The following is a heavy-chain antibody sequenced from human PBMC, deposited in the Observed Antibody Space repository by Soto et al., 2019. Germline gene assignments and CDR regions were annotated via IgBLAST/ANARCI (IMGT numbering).Heavy chain of an antibody. CDR2: IKQDGSEK. V-gene: IGHV3-7*03. CDR3: ARDRPTSTYYDFWSGYLAPYSRGMDV. D-gene: IGHD3-3*01. CDR1: GFTFSSYW. J-gene: IGHJ6*02. Sequence: EVQLVESGGGLVQPGGSLRLSCAASGFTFSSYWMSWVRQAPGKGLEWVANIKQDGSEKYYVDSVKGRFTISRDNAKNSLYLQMNSLRAEDTAVYYCARDRPTSTYYDFWSGYLAPYSRGMDVWGQGTTVTVSS.